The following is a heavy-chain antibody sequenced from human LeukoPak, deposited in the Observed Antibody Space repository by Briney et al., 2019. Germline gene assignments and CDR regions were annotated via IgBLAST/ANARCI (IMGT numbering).Heavy chain of an antibody. CDR3: ARAGRGFSYGSMDY. Sequence: GGSLRLSCVASGFTFSDYYMSWIRQAPGKGLEWVSYISGSGGIIYYADSVKGRFTISRDNAKNSLYLQMNSLRAEDTAMYYCARAGRGFSYGSMDYWAQGTLVTVSS. D-gene: IGHD5-18*01. V-gene: IGHV3-11*01. CDR2: ISGSGGII. CDR1: GFTFSDYY. J-gene: IGHJ4*02.